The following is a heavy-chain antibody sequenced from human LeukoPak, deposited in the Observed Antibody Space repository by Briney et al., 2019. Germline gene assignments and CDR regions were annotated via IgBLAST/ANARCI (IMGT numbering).Heavy chain of an antibody. D-gene: IGHD4-17*01. J-gene: IGHJ4*02. CDR3: ARTKNYGDYSL. CDR2: IIPIFGTA. Sequence: ASVKVSCKASGGTFSSYAISWVRQAPGQGLEWMGGIIPIFGTANYAQKFQGRVTITADKSTSTAYMELSSLRSEDTAVYYCARTKNYGDYSLWGQGTLVTVSS. V-gene: IGHV1-69*06. CDR1: GGTFSSYA.